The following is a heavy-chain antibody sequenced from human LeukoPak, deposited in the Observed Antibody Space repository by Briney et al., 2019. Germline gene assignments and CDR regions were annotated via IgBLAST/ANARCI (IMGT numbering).Heavy chain of an antibody. CDR2: IYYGVST. CDR1: GGSISSYY. Sequence: PSETLSLTCTVSGGSISSYYWSWIRQPPGKGLEWIGYIYYGVSTNYNPSLKGRVTISLDTSKKQISLKVRSVTAADTAIYYCARLLADNWFDPWGQGTLVTVSS. J-gene: IGHJ5*02. V-gene: IGHV4-59*08. CDR3: ARLLADNWFDP. D-gene: IGHD6-13*01.